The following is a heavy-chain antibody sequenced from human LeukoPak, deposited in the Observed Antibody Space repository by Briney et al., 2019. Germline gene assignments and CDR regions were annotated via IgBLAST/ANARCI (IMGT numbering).Heavy chain of an antibody. V-gene: IGHV3-30*02. CDR1: GFTLSGYG. CDR3: AKDLGVAVAGTSFDH. CDR2: IRYDGSNE. D-gene: IGHD6-19*01. Sequence: GGSLRLSRVASGFTLSGYGMHWVRQAPGKGLELVAFIRYDGSNEYYADSVKGRFTVSRDNSKNTVYLQMNSLRAEDTALYYCAKDLGVAVAGTSFDHWGQGTLVTVSS. J-gene: IGHJ4*02.